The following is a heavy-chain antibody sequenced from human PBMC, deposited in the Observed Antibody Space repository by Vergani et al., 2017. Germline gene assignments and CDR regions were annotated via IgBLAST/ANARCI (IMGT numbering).Heavy chain of an antibody. Sequence: QVQLVQSGAEVKKPGASVKVSCKASGYTFTGYYMHWVRQAPGQGLEWMGWINAGNGNTKYSQKFQGRVTITRDTSASTAYMELSSLRSEDTAVYYCAREDSGSYYNYFDYWGQGTLVTVSS. CDR2: INAGNGNT. V-gene: IGHV1-3*01. CDR3: AREDSGSYYNYFDY. J-gene: IGHJ4*02. D-gene: IGHD1-26*01. CDR1: GYTFTGYY.